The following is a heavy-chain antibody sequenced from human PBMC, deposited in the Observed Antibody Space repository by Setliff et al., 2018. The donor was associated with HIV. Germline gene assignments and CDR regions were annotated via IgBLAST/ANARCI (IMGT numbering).Heavy chain of an antibody. V-gene: IGHV4-61*03. CDR1: GDSVSSRSYY. Sequence: SETLSLTCTVSGDSVSSRSYYWSWIRQPPGKGLEWIGYIYYSGSTNYNPSLKSRVTISVDTSKNHFSLKLRSVTAADTAVYYWAQLGMVDDFDYWGQGTLVTVSS. J-gene: IGHJ4*02. CDR3: AQLGMVDDFDY. D-gene: IGHD1-1*01. CDR2: IYYSGST.